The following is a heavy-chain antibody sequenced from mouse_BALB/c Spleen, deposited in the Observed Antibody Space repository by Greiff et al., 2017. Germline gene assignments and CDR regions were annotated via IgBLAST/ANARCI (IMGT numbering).Heavy chain of an antibody. CDR3: AREGTAAWFAY. CDR2: ISSGGSYT. Sequence: EVKLVESGGGLVKPGGSLKLSCAASGFTFSSYAMSWVRQSPEKRLEWVAEISSGGSYTYYPDTVTGRFTISRDNAKNTLYLEMSSLRSEDTAMYYCAREGTAAWFAYWGQGTLVTVSA. D-gene: IGHD1-2*01. J-gene: IGHJ3*01. V-gene: IGHV5-9-4*01. CDR1: GFTFSSYA.